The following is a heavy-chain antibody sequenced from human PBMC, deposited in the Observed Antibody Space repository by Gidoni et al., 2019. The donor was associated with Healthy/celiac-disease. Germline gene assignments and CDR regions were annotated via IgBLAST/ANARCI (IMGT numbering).Heavy chain of an antibody. Sequence: QVQLVESGGGVVQPGRSLRLSCAASGFTFSSYGMHWVRQAPGKGLEWVAVISYDGSNKYYADSVKGRFTISRDNSKNTLYLQMNSLRAEDTAVYYCARADPAVDYWGQGTLVTVSS. V-gene: IGHV3-30*03. CDR3: ARADPAVDY. J-gene: IGHJ4*02. CDR2: ISYDGSNK. CDR1: GFTFSSYG.